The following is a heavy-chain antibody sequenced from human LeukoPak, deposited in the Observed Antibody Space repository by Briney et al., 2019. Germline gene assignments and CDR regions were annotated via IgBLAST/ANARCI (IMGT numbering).Heavy chain of an antibody. CDR3: ARDPTPSYDSSGYLFDY. Sequence: GGSLRLSCAASGFTFSSYSMNWVRQAPGKGLEWVSSISSSSSYIYYADSVKGRFTISRDNAKNSLYLQMNSLRAEDTAVYYCARDPTPSYDSSGYLFDYWGQGTLVTVSS. D-gene: IGHD3-22*01. CDR2: ISSSSSYI. J-gene: IGHJ4*02. V-gene: IGHV3-21*01. CDR1: GFTFSSYS.